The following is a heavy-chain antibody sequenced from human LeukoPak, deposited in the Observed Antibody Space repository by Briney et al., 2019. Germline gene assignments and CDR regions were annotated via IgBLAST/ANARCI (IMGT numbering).Heavy chain of an antibody. CDR1: GFTFSNHW. CDR3: ARGPGSSGGAYVGDY. V-gene: IGHV3-74*01. Sequence: GGSLRLSCAASGFTFSNHWMHWVRHVPGKGLVWVSRIDGGGSSTSYADSVKGRFSISRDNGKSTLYLQMNSLRVEDTAVYYCARGPGSSGGAYVGDYWGHGTLVTVSS. CDR2: IDGGGSST. D-gene: IGHD3-22*01. J-gene: IGHJ4*01.